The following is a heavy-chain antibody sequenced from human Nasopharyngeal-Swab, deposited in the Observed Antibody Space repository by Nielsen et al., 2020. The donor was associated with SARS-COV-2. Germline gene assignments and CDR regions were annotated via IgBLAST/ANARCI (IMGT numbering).Heavy chain of an antibody. Sequence: GESLKISCAASGFTFSSFGMHWVRQAPGKGLEWVAVIWNDGSKKYYGDSVKGRFTISRDNSRDTLYLQMNSLRVEDTAVYYCAVAYCGGDCYIDYWGQGTLVTVSS. J-gene: IGHJ4*02. CDR1: GFTFSSFG. CDR3: AVAYCGGDCYIDY. V-gene: IGHV3-33*08. CDR2: IWNDGSKK. D-gene: IGHD2-21*02.